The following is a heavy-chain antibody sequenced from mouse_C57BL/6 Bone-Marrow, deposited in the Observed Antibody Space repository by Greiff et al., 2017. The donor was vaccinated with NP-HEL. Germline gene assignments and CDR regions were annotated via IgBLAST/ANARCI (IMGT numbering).Heavy chain of an antibody. Sequence: EVQLKESGGGLVKPGGSLKLSCAASGFTFSSYAMSWVRQTPEKRLEWVATISDGGSYTYYPDNVKGRFTISRDNAKNNLYLQMSHLKSEDTAMYYCASSIYYYGSSYYYAMDYWGQGTSVTVSS. CDR2: ISDGGSYT. D-gene: IGHD1-1*01. CDR3: ASSIYYYGSSYYYAMDY. J-gene: IGHJ4*01. CDR1: GFTFSSYA. V-gene: IGHV5-4*01.